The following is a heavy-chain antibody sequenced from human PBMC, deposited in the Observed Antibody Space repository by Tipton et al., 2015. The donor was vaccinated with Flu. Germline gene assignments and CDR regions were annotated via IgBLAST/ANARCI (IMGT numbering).Heavy chain of an antibody. V-gene: IGHV3-9*01. J-gene: IGHJ6*02. Sequence: AVSGLTFDDYTMHWVRQAPGKGLEWVSSINWVSSAMDYADSVRGRFTISRDNAKNSLYLQMSSLTADDTTLYYCARDRSPSARLDYYFHPGVGVRGQGTAVPVSS. CDR2: INWVSSAM. CDR3: ARDRSPSARLDYYFHPGVGV. CDR1: GLTFDDYT. D-gene: IGHD3-10*01.